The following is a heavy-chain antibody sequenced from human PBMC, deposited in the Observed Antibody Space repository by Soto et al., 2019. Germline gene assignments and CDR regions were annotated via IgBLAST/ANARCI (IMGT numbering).Heavy chain of an antibody. J-gene: IGHJ4*02. D-gene: IGHD1-7*01. V-gene: IGHV4-59*01. CDR3: ARVRTLADLATKYFFDY. CDR1: GGSISSYY. CDR2: ISYSGST. Sequence: QMRLQESGPGLVKPSETLSLTCTVSGGSISSYYWSWIRQSPGKGLEWIGYISYSGSTNYNPSLKSRVTISLDTSKNQFSLKLSSVTAADTAVYFCARVRTLADLATKYFFDYWGQGTLVTVSS.